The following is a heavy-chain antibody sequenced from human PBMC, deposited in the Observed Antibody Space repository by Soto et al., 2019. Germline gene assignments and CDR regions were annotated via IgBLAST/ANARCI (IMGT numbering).Heavy chain of an antibody. V-gene: IGHV4-39*01. CDR1: GGSISSSSYY. CDR2: IYYSGST. D-gene: IGHD1-26*01. J-gene: IGHJ5*02. Sequence: SETLSLTCAVSGGSISSSSYYWGWIRQPPGKGLEWIGSIYYSGSTYYNPSLKSRVTISVDTSKNQFSLKLSSVTAADTAVYYCARLGGSYRSWFDPWGQGTLVTVSS. CDR3: ARLGGSYRSWFDP.